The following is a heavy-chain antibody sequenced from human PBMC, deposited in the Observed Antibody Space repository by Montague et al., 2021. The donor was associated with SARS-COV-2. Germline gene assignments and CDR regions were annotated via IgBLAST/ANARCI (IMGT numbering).Heavy chain of an antibody. D-gene: IGHD1-26*01. V-gene: IGHV4-34*01. J-gene: IGHJ3*01. CDR3: TKEREVVRASRTLVAFDL. CDR1: GGSFSVYY. Sequence: SETLSLTCAVYGGSFSVYYWSWLRHSPRSGLEWIAVINHSGTANYNPSLKSRVSISVDTSKNQFTLKLTSVTAADTAMYYCTKEREVVRASRTLVAFDLWGQGTMVTVSS. CDR2: INHSGTA.